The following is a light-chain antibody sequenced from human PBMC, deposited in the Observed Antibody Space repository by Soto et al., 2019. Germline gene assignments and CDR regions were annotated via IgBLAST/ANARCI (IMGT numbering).Light chain of an antibody. J-gene: IGKJ1*01. CDR2: GAS. CDR1: KSVSRTY. CDR3: QQYGSSGT. Sequence: EIVLTQSPGTLSLSPGERATLSCRASKSVSRTYLAWFQQRPGQAPRLLIYGASNRATGIPDRFSGSGSGTEFTLTISSLQSEDFAVYYCQQYGSSGTFGQGTKVDIK. V-gene: IGKV3-20*01.